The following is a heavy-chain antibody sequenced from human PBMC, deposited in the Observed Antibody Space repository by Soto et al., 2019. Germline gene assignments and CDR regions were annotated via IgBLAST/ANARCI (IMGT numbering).Heavy chain of an antibody. V-gene: IGHV4-34*01. CDR2: INHSGST. J-gene: IGHJ3*02. CDR1: GGSFSGYY. Sequence: QVQLQQWGAGLLKPSETLSLTCAVYGGSFSGYYWSWIRQPPGKGLEWIGEINHSGSTNYNPSLKSRVTISVDTSKQQFSLKLSSVTAADTAVYYCARTAMAVRAFDIWGKGTMVTVSS. D-gene: IGHD5-18*01. CDR3: ARTAMAVRAFDI.